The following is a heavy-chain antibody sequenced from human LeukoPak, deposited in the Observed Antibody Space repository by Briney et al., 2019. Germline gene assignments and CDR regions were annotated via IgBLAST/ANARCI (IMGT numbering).Heavy chain of an antibody. CDR1: GGSISSGDYY. D-gene: IGHD3-3*01. CDR3: ASSPVLRFLEWYFDL. V-gene: IGHV4-30-4*01. Sequence: SQTLSLTCTVSGGSISSGDYYWSWIRQPPGKGLEWIGYIYYSGSTYYNPSLKSRVTISVDTSKNQFSLKLSSVTAADTAVYYCASSPVLRFLEWYFDLWGRGTLVTVSS. J-gene: IGHJ2*01. CDR2: IYYSGST.